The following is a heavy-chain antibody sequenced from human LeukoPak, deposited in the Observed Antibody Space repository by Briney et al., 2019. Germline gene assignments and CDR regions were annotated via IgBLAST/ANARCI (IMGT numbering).Heavy chain of an antibody. CDR1: GYSENFYG. Sequence: ASVKISCKTSGYSENFYGITWVRQVAGQGLEWMGWISAQHGQTEYAPNSQDRVTMTTDTYTNTAYMELRSLRSDDTAVYYCAGSLGYCTSNVCYLKYWGQGALVTVSS. J-gene: IGHJ4*02. CDR2: ISAQHGQT. D-gene: IGHD2-8*01. V-gene: IGHV1-18*01. CDR3: AGSLGYCTSNVCYLKY.